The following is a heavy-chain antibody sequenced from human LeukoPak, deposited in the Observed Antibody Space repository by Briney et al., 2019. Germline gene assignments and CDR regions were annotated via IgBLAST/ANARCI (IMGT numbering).Heavy chain of an antibody. CDR1: GGSISSYY. Sequence: PSETLSLTCTVSGGSISSYYWSWIRQPPGKGLEWIGEINHSGSTNYNPSLKSRVTISVDTSKNQFSLKLSSVTAADTAVYYCARSRRGWLQFDYWGQGTLVTVSS. CDR3: ARSRRGWLQFDY. V-gene: IGHV4-34*01. CDR2: INHSGST. D-gene: IGHD5-24*01. J-gene: IGHJ4*02.